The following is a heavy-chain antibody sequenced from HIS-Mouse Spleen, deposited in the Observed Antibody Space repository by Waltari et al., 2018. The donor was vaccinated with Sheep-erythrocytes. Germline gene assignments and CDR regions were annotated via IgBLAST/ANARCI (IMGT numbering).Heavy chain of an antibody. CDR2: IADDGSNK. CDR1: GFTFSSYG. J-gene: IGHJ2*01. Sequence: QVQLVESGGGVVQPGRSLRLSCAASGFTFSSYGMHWVRQAPGKGLEWVAVIADDGSNKYDADSVKGRFTISRDNSKNTLYLQMNSLRAEDTAVYYCAKVRTVNYWYFDLWGRGTLVTVSS. D-gene: IGHD1-1*01. CDR3: AKVRTVNYWYFDL. V-gene: IGHV3-30*18.